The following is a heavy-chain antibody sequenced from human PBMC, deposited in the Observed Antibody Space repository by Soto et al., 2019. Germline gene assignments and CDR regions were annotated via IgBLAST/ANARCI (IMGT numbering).Heavy chain of an antibody. D-gene: IGHD3-16*01. J-gene: IGHJ6*02. CDR3: ARVGGPPGHYFYYGIDV. CDR2: IYPADSDT. Sequence: EVQLVQSGAEVKKPGESLKISCKGSGYSFTSYWIAWVRQMPGKGLEWMGIIYPADSDTRYSPSFQGQVTISADKSIRTAYLQWSSLKASDTAMYYCARVGGPPGHYFYYGIDVWGQGTTVTVSS. V-gene: IGHV5-51*03. CDR1: GYSFTSYW.